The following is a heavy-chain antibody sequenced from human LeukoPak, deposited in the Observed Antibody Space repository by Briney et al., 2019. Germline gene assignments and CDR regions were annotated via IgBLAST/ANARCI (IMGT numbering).Heavy chain of an antibody. CDR2: IYYSGST. J-gene: IGHJ4*02. V-gene: IGHV4-39*07. D-gene: IGHD6-13*01. CDR1: GGSISSSSYY. Sequence: SETLSLTCTVSGGSISSSSYYWGWIRQPPGKGLEWIGSIYYSGSTHYNPSLKSRLTISIDMSKNQFSLKLNSVTAADTALYYCAIRFGRLEAGGTPFDSWGQGTLVTVSS. CDR3: AIRFGRLEAGGTPFDS.